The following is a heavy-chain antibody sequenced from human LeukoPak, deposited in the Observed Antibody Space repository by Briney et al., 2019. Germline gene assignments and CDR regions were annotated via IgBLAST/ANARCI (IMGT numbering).Heavy chain of an antibody. CDR1: GFSISSGYY. J-gene: IGHJ2*01. Sequence: PSETLSLTCAVSGFSISSGYYWGWIRQPPGKGLEYIGSIYRSGNTYYNPSLKSRVTISVDTSKNQFFLMLSSVTAADTAVYYCARDWVVTSYWYFDLWGRGTLVTVSS. CDR2: IYRSGNT. CDR3: ARDWVVTSYWYFDL. D-gene: IGHD2-21*02. V-gene: IGHV4-38-2*02.